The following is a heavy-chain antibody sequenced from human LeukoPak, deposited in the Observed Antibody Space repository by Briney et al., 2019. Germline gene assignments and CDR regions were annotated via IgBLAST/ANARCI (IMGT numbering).Heavy chain of an antibody. CDR3: ARSDFSGASGSYDY. CDR2: ISYDGSNK. Sequence: GRSLRLSCAASGFTFSSYAMHWVRQAPGKGLGWVAVISYDGSNKYYADSVKGRFTISRDNSKNTLYLQMNSLRAEDTAVYYCARSDFSGASGSYDYWGQGTLVTVSS. J-gene: IGHJ4*02. V-gene: IGHV3-30-3*01. D-gene: IGHD1-26*01. CDR1: GFTFSSYA.